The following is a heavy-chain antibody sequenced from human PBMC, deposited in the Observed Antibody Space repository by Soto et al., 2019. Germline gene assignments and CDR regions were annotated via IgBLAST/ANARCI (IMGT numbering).Heavy chain of an antibody. CDR2: IGSGGDT. D-gene: IGHD3-22*01. J-gene: IGHJ4*02. Sequence: GGSLRLSCTASGSNFSTYDMHWVRQATGKGLEWVSIIGSGGDTYYPGSVKGRFTVSRENAKSYFYLQMDSLRAEDTAVYYCARGGETNYFESSGLLDYWGQGTLVTVSS. CDR1: GSNFSTYD. CDR3: ARGGETNYFESSGLLDY. V-gene: IGHV3-13*01.